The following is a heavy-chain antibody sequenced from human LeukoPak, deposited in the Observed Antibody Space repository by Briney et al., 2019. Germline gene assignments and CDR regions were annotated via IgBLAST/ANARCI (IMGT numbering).Heavy chain of an antibody. CDR3: ARHVSRYSYGEEFDY. Sequence: SETLSLTCTVSGGSISSYYWSWIRQPPGKGLEWIGYIYYSGSTNYNPSLKSRVTISVDTSKNQFSLKLSSVTAADTAVYYCARHVSRYSYGEEFDYWGQGTLVTVSS. V-gene: IGHV4-59*08. CDR1: GGSISSYY. D-gene: IGHD5-18*01. J-gene: IGHJ4*02. CDR2: IYYSGST.